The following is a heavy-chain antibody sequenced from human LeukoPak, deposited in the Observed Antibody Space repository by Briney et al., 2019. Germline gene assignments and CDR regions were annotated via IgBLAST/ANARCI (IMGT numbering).Heavy chain of an antibody. CDR2: INPSGSSI. J-gene: IGHJ5*02. CDR3: ARDNSVGDIAWWFDP. CDR1: GYTFTSYG. V-gene: IGHV1-46*01. D-gene: IGHD3-16*02. Sequence: ASVKVSCKASGYTFTSYGISWVRQAPGQGLEWMGLINPSGSSILYAQKFQGRVTMTRDMSTTTDYMELSSLRSEDTAVYYCARDNSVGDIAWWFDPWGQGTLVTVSS.